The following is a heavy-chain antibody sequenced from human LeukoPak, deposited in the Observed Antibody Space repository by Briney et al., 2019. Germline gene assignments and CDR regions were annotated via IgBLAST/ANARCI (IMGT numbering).Heavy chain of an antibody. D-gene: IGHD3-10*01. Sequence: PGGSLRLSCAASGFTFSSYAMSWVRQAPGEGLEGVSVITGSGGTTYYADSVKGRFTISRDNSKNTLYLQMNSLRAEDTAVYYCAKHTVYGSGSWGSGGMDVWGQGTTVTVSS. CDR3: AKHTVYGSGSWGSGGMDV. V-gene: IGHV3-23*01. J-gene: IGHJ6*02. CDR2: ITGSGGTT. CDR1: GFTFSSYA.